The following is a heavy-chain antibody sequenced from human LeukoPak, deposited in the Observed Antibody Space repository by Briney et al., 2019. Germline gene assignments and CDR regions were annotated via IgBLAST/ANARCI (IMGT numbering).Heavy chain of an antibody. CDR3: ARDRNPYADYSGNDY. D-gene: IGHD4-17*01. CDR1: GFTFSSHG. J-gene: IGHJ4*02. V-gene: IGHV3-48*02. Sequence: PGGSLRLSCAASGFTFSSHGMNWVRQGPRKDLEWLSYISRSSSTIYYADSVKGRFTISRDNAKNSLNLQMNSLRDEDTAVYYCARDRNPYADYSGNDYWGQGTLVTVSS. CDR2: ISRSSSTI.